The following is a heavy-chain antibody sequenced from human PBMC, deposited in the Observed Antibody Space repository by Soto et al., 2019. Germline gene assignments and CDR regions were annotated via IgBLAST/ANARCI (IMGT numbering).Heavy chain of an antibody. CDR3: VHRSSDCDSSSCYED. D-gene: IGHD2-2*01. V-gene: IGHV3-30-3*01. Sequence: QVQLVESGGGVVQRGGSLRLSCAVSGFTFSNYIMHWVRQAPGKGLEWVAVISYDGTTKYYPDSLKGRFTISRDNSKNTLFLQMNSLSPEDMAVYYCVHRSSDCDSSSCYEDWGQGTLVTISS. J-gene: IGHJ4*02. CDR1: GFTFSNYI. CDR2: ISYDGTTK.